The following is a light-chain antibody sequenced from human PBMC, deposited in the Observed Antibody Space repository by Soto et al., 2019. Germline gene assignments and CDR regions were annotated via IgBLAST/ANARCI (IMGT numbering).Light chain of an antibody. CDR1: QSISSW. V-gene: IGKV1-5*01. CDR2: DVS. Sequence: DIQMTQSPPTLSASVGDRVTITCRASQSISSWLAWYQQRPGKAPNLLIYDVSSLESGVPSSFSGSGSGTEFTLTISSLQPDDFETYYCQQYTNYPWTFGQGTKVEIK. CDR3: QQYTNYPWT. J-gene: IGKJ1*01.